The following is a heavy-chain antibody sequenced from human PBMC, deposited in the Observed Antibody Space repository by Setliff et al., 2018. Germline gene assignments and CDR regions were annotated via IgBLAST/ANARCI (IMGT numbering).Heavy chain of an antibody. Sequence: ASVKVSCKASGYTFTGYYMHWVRQAPGQGLEWMGWINPNSGGTNYAQKFQGWVTMARDTSVSTAYMELSRLRSDDTAVYYCARDLLYSGSYFGYYYGMDVWGQGTTVTVSS. CDR3: ARDLLYSGSYFGYYYGMDV. CDR1: GYTFTGYY. CDR2: INPNSGGT. J-gene: IGHJ6*02. D-gene: IGHD1-26*01. V-gene: IGHV1-2*04.